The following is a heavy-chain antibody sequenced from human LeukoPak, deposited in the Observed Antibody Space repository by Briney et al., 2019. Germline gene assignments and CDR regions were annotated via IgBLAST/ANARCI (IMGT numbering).Heavy chain of an antibody. J-gene: IGHJ4*02. D-gene: IGHD2-15*01. CDR3: AREGVHCSGRSCLKAY. CDR2: IKKDGSEK. V-gene: IGHV3-7*03. Sequence: GRSLRLSCAASGFTFSTYWMSWVRQAPGKGLEWVANIKKDGSEKYYMDSVKGRFTISRDNAENSLYLQMNSLRAEDTAVYYCAREGVHCSGRSCLKAYWGQGTQVTVSS. CDR1: GFTFSTYW.